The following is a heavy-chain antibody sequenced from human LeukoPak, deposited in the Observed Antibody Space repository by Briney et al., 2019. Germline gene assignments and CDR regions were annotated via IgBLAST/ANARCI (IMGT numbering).Heavy chain of an antibody. CDR2: IYYSGST. Sequence: PSETLSLTCIVPGGSISSGGYYWSWIRQHPGKGLEWIGYIYYSGSTYYNPSLKSRVTISVDTSKNQFSLRLSSVTAADTAVYYCARVGEMATILSYFDYWGQGTLVTVSS. CDR1: GGSISSGGYY. J-gene: IGHJ4*02. V-gene: IGHV4-31*03. D-gene: IGHD5-24*01. CDR3: ARVGEMATILSYFDY.